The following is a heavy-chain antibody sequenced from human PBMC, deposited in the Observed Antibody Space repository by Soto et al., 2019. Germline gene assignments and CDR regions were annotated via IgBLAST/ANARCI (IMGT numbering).Heavy chain of an antibody. J-gene: IGHJ4*02. CDR2: ISYDGSNK. D-gene: IGHD2-21*01. CDR1: GFTFSSYA. Sequence: GGSLRLSCAASGFTFSSYAMHWVRQAPGKGLEWVAVISYDGSNKYYADSVKGRFTISRDNSKNTLYLQMNSLRAEDTAVYYCAGRWGWLQYFDYWGQGTLVTVSS. CDR3: AGRWGWLQYFDY. V-gene: IGHV3-30-3*01.